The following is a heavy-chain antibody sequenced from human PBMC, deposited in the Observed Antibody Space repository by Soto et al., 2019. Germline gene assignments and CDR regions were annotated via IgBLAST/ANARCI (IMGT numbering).Heavy chain of an antibody. D-gene: IGHD1-26*01. V-gene: IGHV3-23*01. CDR1: GFTFSSYA. Sequence: QPGGSLRLSCATSGFTFSSYAMSWVRQPPGKGLEWVSVISGSGGSTYYADSVKGRFTISRDNAKNSLYLQMNSLRAEDTAFYYCVRGASLNFDYWGQGTLVTVSS. J-gene: IGHJ4*02. CDR2: ISGSGGST. CDR3: VRGASLNFDY.